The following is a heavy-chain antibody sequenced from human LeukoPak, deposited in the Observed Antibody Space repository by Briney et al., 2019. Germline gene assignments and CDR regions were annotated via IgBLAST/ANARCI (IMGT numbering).Heavy chain of an antibody. CDR3: ARGRLWFGELFGY. D-gene: IGHD3-10*01. V-gene: IGHV3-7*01. J-gene: IGHJ4*02. CDR2: IKQDGSEK. Sequence: GGSLRLSCAASGFTFSSYWMSWVRQAPGKGLEWVANIKQDGSEKYYVNSVKGRFTISRDNAKNSLYLQMNSLRAEDTAVYYCARGRLWFGELFGYWGQGTLVTVSS. CDR1: GFTFSSYW.